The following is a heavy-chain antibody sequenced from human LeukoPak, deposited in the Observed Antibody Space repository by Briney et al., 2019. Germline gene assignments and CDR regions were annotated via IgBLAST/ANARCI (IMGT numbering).Heavy chain of an antibody. V-gene: IGHV1-8*01. CDR1: GYTFTSYD. Sequence: ASVKVSCKASGYTFTSYDINWVRQATGQGLEWMGWMDPDSDNRNYAQRFQGRVTMTSDTSISTAYMELSSLSSEDTAVYYCATRAHSYGWGTNAFDTWGQGTMVIVSS. CDR3: ATRAHSYGWGTNAFDT. D-gene: IGHD5-18*01. CDR2: MDPDSDNR. J-gene: IGHJ3*02.